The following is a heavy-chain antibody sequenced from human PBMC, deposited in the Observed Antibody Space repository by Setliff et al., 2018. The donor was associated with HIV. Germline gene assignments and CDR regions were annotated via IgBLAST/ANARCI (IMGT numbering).Heavy chain of an antibody. D-gene: IGHD3-22*01. CDR2: IFYFGSV. CDR3: VTTELYYDIGGYYYFDY. J-gene: IGHJ4*02. Sequence: SETLSLTCRVSGGSFNTRRTKWGWIRQSPGKGLEWIGSIFYFGSVTYNPPLKSRPLISIDTSKTQFSLNLRSVTAADTAVYYCVTTELYYDIGGYYYFDYWGPGTLVTVSS. V-gene: IGHV4-39*01. CDR1: GGSFNTRRTK.